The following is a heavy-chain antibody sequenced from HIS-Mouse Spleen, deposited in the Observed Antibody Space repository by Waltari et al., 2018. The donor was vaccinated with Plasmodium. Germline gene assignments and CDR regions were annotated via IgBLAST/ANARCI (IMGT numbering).Heavy chain of an antibody. CDR2: IKQDGSEK. J-gene: IGHJ2*01. CDR1: GFTFSSYW. CDR3: ASSWYWYFDL. V-gene: IGHV3-7*01. Sequence: EVQLVESGGGLVQPGGSLRLSCAASGFTFSSYWRSWVRQAPGKGLEWVANIKQDGSEKYYVDSVKDRFTISRDNAKNSLYLKMNSLRAEDTAVYYCASSWYWYFDLWGRGTLVTVSS. D-gene: IGHD6-13*01.